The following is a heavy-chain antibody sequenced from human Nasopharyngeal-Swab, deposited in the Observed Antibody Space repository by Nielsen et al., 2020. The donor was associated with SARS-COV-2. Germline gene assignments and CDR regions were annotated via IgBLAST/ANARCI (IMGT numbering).Heavy chain of an antibody. J-gene: IGHJ6*03. V-gene: IGHV1-69*13. Sequence: SMKVSCKASGGTFSSYAISWVRQAPGQGLEWMGGIIPIFGTANYAQKFQGRVTITADESTSTAYMELSSLRSEDTAVYYCARDRLPYYYYYMDVWGKGTTVTVSS. D-gene: IGHD5-18*01. CDR2: IIPIFGTA. CDR1: GGTFSSYA. CDR3: ARDRLPYYYYYMDV.